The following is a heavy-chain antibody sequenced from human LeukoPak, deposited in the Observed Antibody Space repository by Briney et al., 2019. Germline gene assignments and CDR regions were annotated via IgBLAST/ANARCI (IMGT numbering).Heavy chain of an antibody. Sequence: SETLSLTCTVSGGSISNYYWSWIRQPPGKGLEWIGYISYSGSTNYNPSLRSRVTISVDTSKNQFSLRLNSVTAADAAVYFCARRGFGYSVDVWGQGTMVTVSS. CDR3: ARRGFGYSVDV. J-gene: IGHJ6*02. CDR1: GGSISNYY. D-gene: IGHD3-16*01. V-gene: IGHV4-59*08. CDR2: ISYSGST.